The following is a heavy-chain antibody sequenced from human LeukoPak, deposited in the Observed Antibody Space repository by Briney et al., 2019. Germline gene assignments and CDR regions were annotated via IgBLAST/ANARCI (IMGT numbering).Heavy chain of an antibody. D-gene: IGHD6-13*01. CDR3: ARSGSSWYYFDC. J-gene: IGHJ4*02. V-gene: IGHV3-48*03. CDR1: GFTVSRNY. Sequence: PGGSLRRSCAASGFTVSRNYMNWVRQAPGKGLEWVSYISSGGTTIYYADSVKGRFTFSRDNAKNSLYLQMNSLRAEDTAVYYCARSGSSWYYFDCWGQGTLVTVSS. CDR2: ISSGGTTI.